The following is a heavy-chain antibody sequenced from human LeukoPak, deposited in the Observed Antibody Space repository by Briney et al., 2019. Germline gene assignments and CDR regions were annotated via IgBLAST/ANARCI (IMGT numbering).Heavy chain of an antibody. CDR1: GFTFSSYG. CDR3: AKDFITMVRGVIDY. Sequence: PGGSLRLSCAASGFTFSSYGMHWVRQAPGKGLEWVAVISYDGSNKYYADSVKGRFTISRDNSKNTLYLQMNSLRVEDTAVYYCAKDFITMVRGVIDYWGQGTLVTVSS. V-gene: IGHV3-30*18. D-gene: IGHD3-10*01. CDR2: ISYDGSNK. J-gene: IGHJ4*02.